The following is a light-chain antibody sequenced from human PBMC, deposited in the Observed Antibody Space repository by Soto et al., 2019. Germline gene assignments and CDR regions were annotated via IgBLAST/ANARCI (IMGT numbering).Light chain of an antibody. J-gene: IGKJ5*01. Sequence: DIQMTQSPSSLSASVGDRVTITCRANQSISNYLNWYQQRPGKAPKLLIYAASTLQSAVPSRFSGSGSGTDFTLTISSLQPEDTATYYCQQSYSTPIAFGQGTRLEIK. CDR1: QSISNY. CDR3: QQSYSTPIA. CDR2: AAS. V-gene: IGKV1-39*01.